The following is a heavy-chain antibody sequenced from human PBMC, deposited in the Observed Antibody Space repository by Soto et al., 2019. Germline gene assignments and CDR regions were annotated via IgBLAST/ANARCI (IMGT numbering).Heavy chain of an antibody. V-gene: IGHV4-39*01. J-gene: IGHJ4*02. Sequence: GTLSLTCTVSGGSVTNSSYYWGWIRQSPGKGLEWFGSVYYRGRSYSKSSVKSRVTISVDTSKNRFSLSLNSVTASDTAVYFCVSQRTTVPTQAYFDYWGPGALVTVSS. CDR3: VSQRTTVPTQAYFDY. CDR1: GGSVTNSSYY. CDR2: VYYRGRS. D-gene: IGHD4-17*01.